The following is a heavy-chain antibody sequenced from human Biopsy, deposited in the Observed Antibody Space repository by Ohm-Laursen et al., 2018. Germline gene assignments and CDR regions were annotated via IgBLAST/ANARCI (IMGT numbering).Heavy chain of an antibody. D-gene: IGHD3-10*01. Sequence: SETLSLTCTVSGGSIRSPDHRWNWVRRAPGKGLAWIGNIYYSWTTFYNPSLSRRVTMDRDTSSNQFSLKLKSVTSADTAVYFCARAHLYGLGTSNYFFDSWGQGALVTVSS. CDR2: IYYSWTT. J-gene: IGHJ4*02. V-gene: IGHV4-39*01. CDR3: ARAHLYGLGTSNYFFDS. CDR1: GGSIRSPDHR.